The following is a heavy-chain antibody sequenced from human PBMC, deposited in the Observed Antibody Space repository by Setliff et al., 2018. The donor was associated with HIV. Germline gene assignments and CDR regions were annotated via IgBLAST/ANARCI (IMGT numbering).Heavy chain of an antibody. D-gene: IGHD3-22*01. CDR1: GGSISSSSSY. V-gene: IGHV4-39*02. Sequence: SETLSLTCIVSGGSISSSSSYWGWIRQPPGKGLEWIGNIYYSGSTYYNPSLKSRVTISVDTSKNQFSLRLSSVTAADAAVYYCAREYDSSGYGANFDYWGQGTLVTVSS. J-gene: IGHJ4*02. CDR3: AREYDSSGYGANFDY. CDR2: IYYSGST.